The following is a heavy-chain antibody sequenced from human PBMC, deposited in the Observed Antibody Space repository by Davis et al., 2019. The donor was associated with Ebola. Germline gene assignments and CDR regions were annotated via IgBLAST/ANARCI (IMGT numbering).Heavy chain of an antibody. J-gene: IGHJ4*02. Sequence: ASVKVSCKASGYTFTGYYMNWLRQAPGQGLEWMGWINPNSGATNYAQRFRGRVTMTGDTSITTTYMELNRLTSDDTAFYYCARKSGDLDSWGQGTLVTVSS. CDR1: GYTFTGYY. V-gene: IGHV1-2*02. CDR3: ARKSGDLDS. CDR2: INPNSGAT. D-gene: IGHD1-26*01.